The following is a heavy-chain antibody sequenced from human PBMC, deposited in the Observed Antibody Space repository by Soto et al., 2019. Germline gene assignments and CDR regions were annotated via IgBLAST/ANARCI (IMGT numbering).Heavy chain of an antibody. CDR2: INHSGST. CDR3: ARGRRDDYGDYRDLYYFDY. J-gene: IGHJ4*02. Sequence: QVQLQQWGAGLLKPSETLSLTCAVYGGSFSGYYWSWIRQPPGKGLEWMGEINHSGSTNYNPSLKSRVTISVDTSKNQFSLKLSSVTAADTAVYYCARGRRDDYGDYRDLYYFDYWGQGTLVTVSS. V-gene: IGHV4-34*01. CDR1: GGSFSGYY. D-gene: IGHD4-17*01.